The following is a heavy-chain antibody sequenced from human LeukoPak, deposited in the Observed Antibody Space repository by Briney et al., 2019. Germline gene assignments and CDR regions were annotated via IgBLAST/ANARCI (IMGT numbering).Heavy chain of an antibody. J-gene: IGHJ3*02. V-gene: IGHV4-39*07. CDR2: IYYSGST. CDR3: ARDRRYSYGYDAFDI. D-gene: IGHD5-18*01. Sequence: PSETLSLTCTVSGGSISSNSYYWGWLRQPPGTGLEWIGTIYYSGSTYYNPSLKSRVTISVDTSKNQFSLKLSSVTAADTAMYYCARDRRYSYGYDAFDIWGQGTMVTVSS. CDR1: GGSISSNSYY.